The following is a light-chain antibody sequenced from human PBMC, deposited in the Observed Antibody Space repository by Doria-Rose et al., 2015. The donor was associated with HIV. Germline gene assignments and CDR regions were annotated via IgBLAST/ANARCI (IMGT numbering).Light chain of an antibody. CDR3: QQYGTSRGT. Sequence: TQSPGTLSLPPGERATLSCRASQRVKSSYLAWYQQKPGQAPRLLIYDASTRATGIPDRFSGSGSGTDFTLTISSLEPEDVAVYYCQQYGTSRGTFGQGTRLEIK. CDR2: DAS. J-gene: IGKJ5*01. CDR1: QRVKSSY. V-gene: IGKV3-20*01.